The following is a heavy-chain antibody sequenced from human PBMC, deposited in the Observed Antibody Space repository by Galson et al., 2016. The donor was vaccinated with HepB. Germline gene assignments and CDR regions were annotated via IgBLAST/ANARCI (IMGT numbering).Heavy chain of an antibody. Sequence: SLRLSCAASGFTFSNYAMSWVRQAPGKGLEWVSSIVSSGGSTYYADSVKGRFTISRDNSKNTLFLQMNSLRGEDTAVYYCAKGAYSDYGDDAFDIWGQGTMVTVSS. D-gene: IGHD4-11*01. V-gene: IGHV3-23*01. CDR1: GFTFSNYA. CDR2: IVSSGGST. J-gene: IGHJ3*02. CDR3: AKGAYSDYGDDAFDI.